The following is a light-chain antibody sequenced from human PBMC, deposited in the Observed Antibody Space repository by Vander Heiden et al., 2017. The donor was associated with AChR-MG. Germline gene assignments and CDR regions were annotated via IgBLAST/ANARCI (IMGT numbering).Light chain of an antibody. Sequence: QSALTQPRSVSGSPGQSVTISCTGTRSDVGGYVYVSWYQQHPGKAPKLMIYDVSKRPAGVPDRFSGSKSGNTASLTISGLQAEDEADYYCCSYAGSYTLVFGGGTKLTVL. CDR2: DVS. CDR3: CSYAGSYTLV. CDR1: RSDVGGYVY. V-gene: IGLV2-11*01. J-gene: IGLJ2*01.